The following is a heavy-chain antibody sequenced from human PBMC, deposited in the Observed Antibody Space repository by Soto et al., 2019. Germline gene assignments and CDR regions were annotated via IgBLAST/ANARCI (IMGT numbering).Heavy chain of an antibody. J-gene: IGHJ6*03. V-gene: IGHV4-34*01. D-gene: IGHD3-16*01. CDR3: ARGRLGADYYYYYYMDV. Sequence: SETLSLTCAVYGGSFSGYYWSWIRQPPGKGLEWIGEINHSGSTNYNPSLKSRVTISVDTSKNQFSLKLRSVTAADTAVYYCARGRLGADYYYYYYMDVWGKGTTVTVSS. CDR1: GGSFSGYY. CDR2: INHSGST.